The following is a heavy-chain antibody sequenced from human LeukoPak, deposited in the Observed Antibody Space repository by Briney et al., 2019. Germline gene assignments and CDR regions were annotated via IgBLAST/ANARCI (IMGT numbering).Heavy chain of an antibody. V-gene: IGHV3-15*01. CDR2: IKSKTDGGTT. CDR3: TTGLGYCSGGSCYSWVDYFDY. CDR1: GFTFSNAW. J-gene: IGHJ4*02. D-gene: IGHD2-15*01. Sequence: GGSLRLSCAASGFTFSNAWMSWVRQAPGKGLEWVGRIKSKTDGGTTDYAAPVKGRFTISRDDSKTTLYLQMNSLKTEDTAVYYCTTGLGYCSGGSCYSWVDYFDYWGQGTLVTVSS.